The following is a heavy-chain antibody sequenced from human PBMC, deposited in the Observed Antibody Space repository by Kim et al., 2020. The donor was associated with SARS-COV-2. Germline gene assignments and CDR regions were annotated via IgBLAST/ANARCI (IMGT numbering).Heavy chain of an antibody. V-gene: IGHV1-2*02. CDR3: TREDY. J-gene: IGHJ4*02. CDR2: INANTVDT. Sequence: ASVKVSCKTSGYTFTGHYIHWVRRAPGQGLEWMGWINANTVDTTYAQKFQGRVTVTRDTSISTAYMELSRLTSDDTAIYYCTREDYWGQGTLVTVSS. CDR1: GYTFTGHY.